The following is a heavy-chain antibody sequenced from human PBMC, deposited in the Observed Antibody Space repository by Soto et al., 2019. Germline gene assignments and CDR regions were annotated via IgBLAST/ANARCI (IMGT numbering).Heavy chain of an antibody. CDR3: ASDPDTAMVHSWFDP. Sequence: QVQLQESGPGLVKPSGTLSLTCAVSGGSISSSNWWSWVRQPPGKGLEWIGEIYHSGSTNYNPSLKSRVTMSVDKSKNQLSLKRRPVTAADTAVYYCASDPDTAMVHSWFDPWGQGTLVTVSS. J-gene: IGHJ5*02. V-gene: IGHV4-4*02. CDR1: GGSISSSNW. D-gene: IGHD5-18*01. CDR2: IYHSGST.